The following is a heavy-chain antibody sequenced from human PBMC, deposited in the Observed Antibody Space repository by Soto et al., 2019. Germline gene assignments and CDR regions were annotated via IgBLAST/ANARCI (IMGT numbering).Heavy chain of an antibody. D-gene: IGHD3-10*01. CDR1: GYTFTGYY. Sequence: ASVKVSCKPSGYTFTGYYMHWVRQAPGQGLEWMGWINPNSGGTNYAQKFQGWVTMTRDTSISTAYMELSSLRSEDTAVYYCATAGPVTEYYGSGSYYPFDYWGQGTLVNVSS. J-gene: IGHJ4*02. CDR3: ATAGPVTEYYGSGSYYPFDY. CDR2: INPNSGGT. V-gene: IGHV1-2*04.